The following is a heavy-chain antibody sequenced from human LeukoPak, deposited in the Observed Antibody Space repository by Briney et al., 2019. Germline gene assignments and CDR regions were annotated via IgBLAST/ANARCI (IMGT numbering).Heavy chain of an antibody. D-gene: IGHD4-17*01. CDR1: GFTFSGYW. Sequence: GGSLRLSCAASGFTFSGYWISWVRQAPGKGLEWVANIKKDGSEKYNVDSVKGRFTISRDNANKSLYLQMNSLRAEDTAVYYCARESKGRSKIDYWGQGTLVTVSS. V-gene: IGHV3-7*01. CDR2: IKKDGSEK. J-gene: IGHJ4*02. CDR3: ARESKGRSKIDY.